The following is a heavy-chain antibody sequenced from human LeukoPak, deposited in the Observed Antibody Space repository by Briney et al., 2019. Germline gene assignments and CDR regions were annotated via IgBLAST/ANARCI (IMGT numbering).Heavy chain of an antibody. CDR2: INSDGSTT. Sequence: GGSLRLSCAGSGFTFGNYWMDWVRQAPGKGLVWVSRINSDGSTTTYADSVKGRFTISRDNAKNTLYLEMHSLRVEDTAVYYCARINRAADVWGQGTMVTVSS. J-gene: IGHJ3*01. V-gene: IGHV3-74*03. CDR1: GFTFGNYW. CDR3: ARINRAADV. D-gene: IGHD1-14*01.